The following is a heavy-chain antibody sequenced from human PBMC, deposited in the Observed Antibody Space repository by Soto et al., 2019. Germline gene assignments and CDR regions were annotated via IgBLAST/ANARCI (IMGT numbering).Heavy chain of an antibody. CDR1: EFTFSDYD. D-gene: IGHD3-10*01. J-gene: IGHJ4*02. V-gene: IGHV3-23*01. CDR2: VGCFGNT. CDR3: AKEGRLRSPAGDYFDS. Sequence: GGSLRRSGAASEFTFSDYDMNWVRQTPGKGLGWVAAVGCFGNTYYRDSVRGRFTISRDDSRNTVYLQMNRLRVEDTAVYFCAKEGRLRSPAGDYFDSWAQGSLVTVSS.